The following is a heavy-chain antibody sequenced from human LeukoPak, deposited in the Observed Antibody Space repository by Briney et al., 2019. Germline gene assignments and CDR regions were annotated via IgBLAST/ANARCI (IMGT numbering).Heavy chain of an antibody. J-gene: IGHJ4*02. CDR3: ARAKGYSYGYGVDY. V-gene: IGHV1-8*02. D-gene: IGHD5-18*01. Sequence: GASVKVSCKASGGTFSSYAINWVRQATGQGLEWMGWMNPNSGNTGYAQKFQGRVTMTRNTSISTAYMELSSLRSEDTAVYYCARAKGYSYGYGVDYWGQGTLVTVSS. CDR2: MNPNSGNT. CDR1: GGTFSSYA.